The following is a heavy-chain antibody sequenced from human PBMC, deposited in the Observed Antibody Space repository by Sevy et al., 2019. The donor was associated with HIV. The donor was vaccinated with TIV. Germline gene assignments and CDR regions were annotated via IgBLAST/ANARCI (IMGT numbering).Heavy chain of an antibody. CDR2: IYYSGST. J-gene: IGHJ4*02. CDR3: ARVSASAYGSGSYYTYFDY. CDR1: GGSISSGDYY. V-gene: IGHV4-31*03. D-gene: IGHD3-10*01. Sequence: SETLSLTCTVSGGSISSGDYYWSWIRQHPGKGLEWIGYIYYSGSTYYNPSLKSRVTISVDTSKNQFFLKLSSVTAADTAVYYCARVSASAYGSGSYYTYFDYWGQGTLVTVSS.